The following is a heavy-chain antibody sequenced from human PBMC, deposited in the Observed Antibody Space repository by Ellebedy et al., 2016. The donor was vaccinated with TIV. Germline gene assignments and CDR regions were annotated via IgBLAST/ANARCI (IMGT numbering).Heavy chain of an antibody. CDR1: GGSISSDY. CDR2: VHASGYT. J-gene: IGHJ4*02. Sequence: MPSETLSLTCTVSGGSISSDYWSWIRQPAGKGLEWIGRVHASGYTNYNPSLKSRVTLSVDTSKSQFSLKLNSVTAADTAVYYCASEDLVATNQFYFHYWGQGTLVTVSS. D-gene: IGHD5-12*01. CDR3: ASEDLVATNQFYFHY. V-gene: IGHV4-4*07.